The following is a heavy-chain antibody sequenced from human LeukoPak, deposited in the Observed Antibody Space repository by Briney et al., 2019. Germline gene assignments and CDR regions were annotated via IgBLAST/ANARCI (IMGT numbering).Heavy chain of an antibody. CDR2: ISSSSSYI. CDR1: GFTFSSYS. D-gene: IGHD6-13*01. CDR3: ARAGSSWYYFDY. J-gene: IGHJ4*02. V-gene: IGHV3-21*01. Sequence: PGGSLRLSCAASGFTFSSYSMNWVRQAPGKGLEWVSSISSSSSYIYYADSVKGRFTISRGNAKNSLYLQMNSLRAEDTAVYYCARAGSSWYYFDYWGQGTLVTVSS.